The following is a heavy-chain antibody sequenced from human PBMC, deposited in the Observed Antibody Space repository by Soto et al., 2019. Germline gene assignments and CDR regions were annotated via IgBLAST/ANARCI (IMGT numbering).Heavy chain of an antibody. CDR2: ISGSGGSA. CDR1: GFTFSSYA. V-gene: IGHV3-23*01. Sequence: EVQLLESGGGLVQPGGSLRLSCAASGFTFSSYAMSWVRQAPGKGLEWVSAISGSGGSAYYADSVKGRFTISRDNSKNTLYLQMNSLRAEDTALYYCAKGAHYDFWSGYRYYYYMDVWGKGTTVTVSS. D-gene: IGHD3-3*01. J-gene: IGHJ6*03. CDR3: AKGAHYDFWSGYRYYYYMDV.